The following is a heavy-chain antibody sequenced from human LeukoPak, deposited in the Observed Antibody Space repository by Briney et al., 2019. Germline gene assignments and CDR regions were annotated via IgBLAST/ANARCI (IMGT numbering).Heavy chain of an antibody. Sequence: PSETLSLTCTVSGGSISSGGYYWSWIRQHPGKGLEWIGYIYYSGSTYYNPSLKSRVTISVDTSKNQFSLKLSSVTAADTAVYYCATGGNSAFDYWGQGTLVTVSS. CDR2: IYYSGST. CDR3: ATGGNSAFDY. D-gene: IGHD4-23*01. V-gene: IGHV4-31*03. CDR1: GGSISSGGYY. J-gene: IGHJ4*02.